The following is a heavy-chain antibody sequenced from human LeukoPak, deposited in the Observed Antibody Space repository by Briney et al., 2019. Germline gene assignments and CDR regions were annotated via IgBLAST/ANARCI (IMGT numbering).Heavy chain of an antibody. J-gene: IGHJ4*02. Sequence: PGGSLRLSCAASGVTFSSYWMHWVRQAPGKGLVWVSRINSDGSSTSYADSVKGRFTISRDNAKNTLYLQMNSLRAEDTAVYYCAREGGDYDILTGYYSSWGQGTLVTVSS. D-gene: IGHD3-9*01. CDR1: GVTFSSYW. V-gene: IGHV3-74*01. CDR2: INSDGSST. CDR3: AREGGDYDILTGYYSS.